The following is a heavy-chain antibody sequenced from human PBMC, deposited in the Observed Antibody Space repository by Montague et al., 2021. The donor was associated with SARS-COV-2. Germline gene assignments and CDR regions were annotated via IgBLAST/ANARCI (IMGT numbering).Heavy chain of an antibody. V-gene: IGHV4-39*07. J-gene: IGHJ3*02. CDR3: AGKSITMVQGVIMGAFDI. CDR2: IYYSGST. Sequence: SETLSLTCTVSGGSISSSSYYWGWIRQPPGKGLEWIGSIYYSGSTYYNPSLKSRVTISVDTSKNQFSLKLSSVTTADTAMYYCAGKSITMVQGVIMGAFDIWGQGTMVTVSS. D-gene: IGHD3-10*01. CDR1: GGSISSSSYY.